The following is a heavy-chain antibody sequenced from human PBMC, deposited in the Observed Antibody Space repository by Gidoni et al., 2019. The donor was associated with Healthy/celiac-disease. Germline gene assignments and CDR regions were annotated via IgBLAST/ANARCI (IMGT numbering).Heavy chain of an antibody. CDR1: GFTFSGSA. V-gene: IGHV3-73*01. D-gene: IGHD1-26*01. CDR3: TRRAGAYVDY. CDR2: IRSKANSYST. Sequence: EVQLVESGGGLVQPGGSLNLSCAASGFTFSGSAMHWVRQASGKWLAWVGRIRSKANSYSTAYAASVKGRFTISRDDSKNTAYLQMNSLKTEDTAVYYCTRRAGAYVDYWGQGTLVTVSS. J-gene: IGHJ4*02.